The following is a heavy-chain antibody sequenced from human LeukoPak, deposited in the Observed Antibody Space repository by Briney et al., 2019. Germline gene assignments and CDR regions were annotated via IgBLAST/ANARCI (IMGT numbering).Heavy chain of an antibody. Sequence: GGSLRLSRAASGFSFSSYEMNWVRQAPGKGLEWIPYISASGTLTHYADSVEGRFTISRDNAKNSLYLQMNSLRGEDTAVYYCAELGITMIGGVWGKGTTVTISS. CDR3: AELGITMIGGV. CDR1: GFSFSSYE. V-gene: IGHV3-48*03. CDR2: ISASGTLT. D-gene: IGHD3-10*02. J-gene: IGHJ6*04.